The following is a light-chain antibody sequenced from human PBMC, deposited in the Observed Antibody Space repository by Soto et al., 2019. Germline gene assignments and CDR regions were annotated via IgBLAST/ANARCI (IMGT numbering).Light chain of an antibody. CDR1: QSISSY. Sequence: DIQMTQSPSSLSASVGDRVTITCRASQSISSYLNWYQQKPGKAPKLLIYAASSLQSGVPSRFSGSGSGTDFTLTISSLQPEDFATYYYQQYVSYPLTFGGGTKVDIK. V-gene: IGKV1-39*01. CDR2: AAS. J-gene: IGKJ4*01. CDR3: QQYVSYPLT.